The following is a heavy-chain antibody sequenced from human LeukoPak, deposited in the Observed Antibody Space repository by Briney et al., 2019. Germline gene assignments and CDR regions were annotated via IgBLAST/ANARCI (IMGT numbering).Heavy chain of an antibody. D-gene: IGHD1-7*01. CDR2: IYYSGST. J-gene: IGHJ4*02. Sequence: SETLSLTCTVSGGSISSYYWSWIRQPPGKGLEWIGYIYYSGSTNYNPSLKSRVTTSVDTSKNQFSLKLSSVTAADTAVYYCARQQYNWNYVDFDYWGQGTLVTVSS. CDR1: GGSISSYY. V-gene: IGHV4-59*08. CDR3: ARQQYNWNYVDFDY.